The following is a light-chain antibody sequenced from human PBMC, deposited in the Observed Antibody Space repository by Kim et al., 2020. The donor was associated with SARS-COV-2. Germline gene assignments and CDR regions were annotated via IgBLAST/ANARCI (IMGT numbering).Light chain of an antibody. CDR2: GAS. CDR1: QRINSA. Sequence: DIHLTQSPSSLSANVGDRVTISCRASQRINSALNWYQQKPGKAPKLLIYGASNLQGGVPSRFGGRGSGTDFTLTISSLQADDFATYYCHQTYTAMPYTFGRGTKLEI. J-gene: IGKJ2*01. CDR3: HQTYTAMPYT. V-gene: IGKV1-39*01.